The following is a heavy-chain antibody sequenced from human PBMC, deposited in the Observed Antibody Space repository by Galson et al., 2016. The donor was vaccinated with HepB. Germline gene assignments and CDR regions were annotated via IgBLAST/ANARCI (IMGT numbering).Heavy chain of an antibody. CDR1: GGSISSYF. CDR2: ISYTGTM. Sequence: SETLSLTCSVSGGSISSYFWCWIRQPPGQGLEWIGCISYTGTMNYNPSLKSRVTLSGDTSKNQFSLRLSSVTPADTAVYYCGGDPYMGHAFDFWGQGTTVTVSS. J-gene: IGHJ3*01. CDR3: GGDPYMGHAFDF. V-gene: IGHV4-59*01.